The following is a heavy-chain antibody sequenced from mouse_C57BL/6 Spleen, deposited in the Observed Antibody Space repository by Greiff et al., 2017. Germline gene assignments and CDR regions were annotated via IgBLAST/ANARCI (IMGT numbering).Heavy chain of an antibody. CDR2: ISSGSSTI. CDR3: ATYGSSFWYFDV. V-gene: IGHV5-17*01. Sequence: EVMLVESGGGLVKPGGSLKLSCAASGFTFSDYGMHWVRQAPEKGLEWVAYISSGSSTIYYADTVKGRFTISRDNAKNTLFLQMTSLMSEDTAMYYCATYGSSFWYFDVWGTGTTVTVSS. J-gene: IGHJ1*03. D-gene: IGHD1-1*01. CDR1: GFTFSDYG.